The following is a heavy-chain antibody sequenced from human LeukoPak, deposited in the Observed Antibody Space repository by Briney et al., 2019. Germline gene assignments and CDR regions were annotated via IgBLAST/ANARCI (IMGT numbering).Heavy chain of an antibody. J-gene: IGHJ4*02. D-gene: IGHD3-3*01. Sequence: GGSLRLSCEASGLSFTNAWMSWVRQAPGRGLEWVGRIKIKSDDETTDYAAPVRGRFTVSRDDSKNTVYLQMNSLKTEDTAVYYCTTDHRTISGVVTPDYWGQGTLVTVSS. CDR3: TTDHRTISGVVTPDY. V-gene: IGHV3-15*01. CDR1: GLSFTNAW. CDR2: IKIKSDDETT.